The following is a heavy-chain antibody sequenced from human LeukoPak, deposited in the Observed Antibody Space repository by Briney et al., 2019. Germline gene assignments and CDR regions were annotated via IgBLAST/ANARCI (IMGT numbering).Heavy chain of an antibody. CDR1: GGSISSYY. J-gene: IGHJ4*02. D-gene: IGHD3-3*01. CDR3: AASYYDFWSGYRAHFDY. Sequence: SETLSLTCTVSGGSISSYYWSWIRQPPGKGLEWIGYIYYSGSTNYNPSLKSRVTISVDTSKNQFSLKLSSVTAADTAVYYRAASYYDFWSGYRAHFDYWGQGTLVTVSS. CDR2: IYYSGST. V-gene: IGHV4-59*01.